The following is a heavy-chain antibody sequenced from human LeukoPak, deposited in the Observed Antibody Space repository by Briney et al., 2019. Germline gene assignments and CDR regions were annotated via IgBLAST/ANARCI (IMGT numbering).Heavy chain of an antibody. D-gene: IGHD6-13*01. CDR3: ARWYSSGGYHFDY. CDR2: NSAYNDNA. CDR1: GYTFTNFG. V-gene: IGHV1-18*04. Sequence: ASVKVSCKASGYTFTNFGISWVRQAPGQGLEWMGWNSAYNDNANYAQKVQGRVTMTTDTSTSTVYMELRSLTSDDTAIYYCARWYSSGGYHFDYWGQGTLVTVSS. J-gene: IGHJ4*02.